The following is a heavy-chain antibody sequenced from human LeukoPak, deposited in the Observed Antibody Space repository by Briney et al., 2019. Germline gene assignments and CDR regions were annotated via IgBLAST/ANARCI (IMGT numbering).Heavy chain of an antibody. CDR2: IYYSGST. Sequence: SETLSLTCTVSGGSISSSSYYWGWVRQPPGKGLEWIGSIYYSGSTYYNPSLKSRVTISVDTSKNQFSLKLSSVTAADTAVYYCARAPVVTTFDYWGQGTLVTVSS. V-gene: IGHV4-39*07. D-gene: IGHD4-23*01. CDR3: ARAPVVTTFDY. CDR1: GGSISSSSYY. J-gene: IGHJ4*02.